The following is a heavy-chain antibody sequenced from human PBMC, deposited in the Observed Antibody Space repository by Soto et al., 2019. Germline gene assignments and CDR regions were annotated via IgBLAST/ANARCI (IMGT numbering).Heavy chain of an antibody. D-gene: IGHD2-8*01. J-gene: IGHJ6*02. CDR3: ARDIMGTNYYYYGMDV. CDR1: GGPFSRGGYY. V-gene: IGHV4-61*08. CDR2: IYYSGST. Sequence: SETLSLTCTVSGGPFSRGGYYWSWIRQPPGKGLEWIGYIYYSGSTNYNPSLKSRVTISVDTSKNQFSLKLSSVTAADTAVYYCARDIMGTNYYYYGMDVWGQGTTVTVSS.